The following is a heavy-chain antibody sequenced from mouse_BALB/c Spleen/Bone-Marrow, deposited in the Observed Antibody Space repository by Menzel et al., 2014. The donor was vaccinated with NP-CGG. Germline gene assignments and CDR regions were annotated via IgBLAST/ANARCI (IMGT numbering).Heavy chain of an antibody. D-gene: IGHD2-4*01. CDR2: IHPGSGGA. Sequence: VQLQESGAELVRPGASVKLSCKALGYTFTDYEMHWVKQTPVHGLEWIGTIHPGSGGAAYNQKFKGKATLTADKSSSTAYMELSSLTSEDSAVYYCTREGLREAGFAYWGQGTLVTVSA. CDR3: TREGLREAGFAY. J-gene: IGHJ3*01. V-gene: IGHV1-15*01. CDR1: GYTFTDYE.